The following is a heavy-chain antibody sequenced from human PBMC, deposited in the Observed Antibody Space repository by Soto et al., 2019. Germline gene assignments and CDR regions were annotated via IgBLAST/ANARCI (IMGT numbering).Heavy chain of an antibody. CDR2: IIPILGIA. CDR3: ARAKKSGYYYYYMDV. Sequence: SVKVSCKASGGTFSSYTISWVRQAPGQGLEWMGRIIPILGIANYAQKFQGRVTITADKSTSTAYMELSSLRSEDTAVYYCARAKKSGYYYYYMDVWGKGTTVTVSS. CDR1: GGTFSSYT. D-gene: IGHD6-25*01. V-gene: IGHV1-69*02. J-gene: IGHJ6*03.